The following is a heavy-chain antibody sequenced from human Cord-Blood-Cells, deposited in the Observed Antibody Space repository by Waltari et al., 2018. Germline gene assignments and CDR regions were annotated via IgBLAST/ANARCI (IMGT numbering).Heavy chain of an antibody. J-gene: IGHJ3*02. CDR3: ASGYCTNGVCYDAFDI. CDR1: GGTFSSYA. D-gene: IGHD2-8*01. V-gene: IGHV1-69*01. CDR2: IIPIFDTA. Sequence: QVQLVQSGAEVKKPGSSVKVSCKASGGTFSSYAISWVRQAPGQGLEWMGGIIPIFDTANYAQKFQGRVTITADESTSTAYMELSSLRSEDTAVYYCASGYCTNGVCYDAFDIWGQGTMVTVSS.